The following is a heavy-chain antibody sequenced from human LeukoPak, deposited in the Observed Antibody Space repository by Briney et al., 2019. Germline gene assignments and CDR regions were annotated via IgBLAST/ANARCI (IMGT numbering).Heavy chain of an antibody. CDR1: GGSILSSGYY. CDR3: AREAYDVLTSDWFDP. J-gene: IGHJ5*02. Sequence: SETLSLTCTVSGGSILSSGYYWGWIRQPPGKGLEWIGSIYYSGSTYYNPSLKSRVTISVDTSKNQFSLKLSSVTAADTAMYYCAREAYDVLTSDWFDPWGQGTLVTVSS. CDR2: IYYSGST. D-gene: IGHD3-9*01. V-gene: IGHV4-39*02.